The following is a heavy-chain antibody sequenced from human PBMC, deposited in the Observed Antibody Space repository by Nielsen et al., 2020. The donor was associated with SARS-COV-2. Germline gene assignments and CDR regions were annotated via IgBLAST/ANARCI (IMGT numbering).Heavy chain of an antibody. CDR3: AKDPYQLPLDY. Sequence: GGSLRLSCAASGFTFDDYAMHWVRQAPGKALEWVSGISWNSGSIGYADSVKGRFTISRDNAKNSLYLQMNSLRAEDAAIYYCAKDPYQLPLDYWGQGTLVTVSS. CDR2: ISWNSGSI. D-gene: IGHD2-2*01. V-gene: IGHV3-9*01. CDR1: GFTFDDYA. J-gene: IGHJ4*02.